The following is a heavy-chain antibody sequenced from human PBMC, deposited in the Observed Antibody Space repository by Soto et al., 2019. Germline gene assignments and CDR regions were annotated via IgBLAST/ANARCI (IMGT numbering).Heavy chain of an antibody. CDR1: GFTFSSDS. J-gene: IGHJ5*02. V-gene: IGHV3-48*01. CDR3: ARDKRAAAGVNWFDP. CDR2: ISSSSRTI. D-gene: IGHD6-13*01. Sequence: EVQLVESGGGLVQPGGSLRLSCAASGFTFSSDSMNWFRQAPGKGLEWVSYISSSSRTIYYADSVKGRFTISRDNAKNSLYLQMNSLRAEDTAVYYCARDKRAAAGVNWFDPWGQGTLVTVSS.